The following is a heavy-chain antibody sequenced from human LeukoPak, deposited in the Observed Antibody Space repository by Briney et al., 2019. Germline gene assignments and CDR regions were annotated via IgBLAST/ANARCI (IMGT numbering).Heavy chain of an antibody. D-gene: IGHD3-3*01. Sequence: PSETLSLTCAVYGGSFSGYYWSWIRQPPGKGLEWIGEINHSGSTNYNPSLKSRVTISVDTSKNQFSLKLSSVTAADTAVYYCARGFPVLRFSRLGGYMDVWGKGTTVTVSS. J-gene: IGHJ6*03. CDR2: INHSGST. V-gene: IGHV4-34*01. CDR1: GGSFSGYY. CDR3: ARGFPVLRFSRLGGYMDV.